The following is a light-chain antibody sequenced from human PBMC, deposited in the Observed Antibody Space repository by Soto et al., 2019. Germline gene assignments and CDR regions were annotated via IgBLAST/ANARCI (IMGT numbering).Light chain of an antibody. V-gene: IGKV3-15*01. CDR1: QSISSD. J-gene: IGKJ4*01. CDR2: GAS. CDR3: QQYGKWPPVT. Sequence: VLTQSPATLSVAPRKRATLSFRSIQSISSDLAWYQHRPGQAPRLLIYGASTRATGIPARFSGSRSGKEFTLTISSLQSEESAVYYCQQYGKWPPVTFGGGTKVDIK.